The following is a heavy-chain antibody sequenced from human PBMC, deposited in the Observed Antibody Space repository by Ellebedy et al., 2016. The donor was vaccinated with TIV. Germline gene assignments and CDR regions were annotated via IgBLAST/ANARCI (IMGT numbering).Heavy chain of an antibody. V-gene: IGHV3-48*02. CDR2: ISSSSSTI. CDR1: GFTFSSYS. J-gene: IGHJ6*02. CDR3: ARDSALGYYYYGMDV. D-gene: IGHD3-16*02. Sequence: GGSLRLXXAASGFTFSSYSMNWVRQAPGKGLEWVSYISSSSSTIYYADSVKGRFTISRDNAKNSLYLQMNSLRDEEAAVYYCARDSALGYYYYGMDVWGQGTTVTVSS.